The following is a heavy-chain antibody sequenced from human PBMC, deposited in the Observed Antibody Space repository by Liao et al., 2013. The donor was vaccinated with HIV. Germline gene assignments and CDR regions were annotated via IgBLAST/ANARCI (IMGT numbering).Heavy chain of an antibody. V-gene: IGHV4-34*01. CDR2: INHTGST. CDR1: GGSFSGYY. Sequence: QVQLQQWGAGLLKPSETLSLTCAVYGGSFSGYYWNWIRQSPGKGLEWIGEINHTGSTKYNPSLKSRVTISVDTSKNQFSLKLSSVTAADMAVYYCARGALWFGDQNWFDPWGQGTLVTVSS. D-gene: IGHD3-10*01. CDR3: ARGALWFGDQNWFDP. J-gene: IGHJ5*02.